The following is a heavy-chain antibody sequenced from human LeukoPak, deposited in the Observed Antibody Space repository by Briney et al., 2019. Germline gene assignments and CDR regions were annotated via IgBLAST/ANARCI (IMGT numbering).Heavy chain of an antibody. CDR2: ISAYNGNT. V-gene: IGHV1-18*01. CDR3: ARDTPYQLLEDYYYYYGMDV. D-gene: IGHD2-2*01. CDR1: GYTFTSYG. J-gene: IGHJ6*02. Sequence: ASVKVSCKASGYTFTSYGISWVRQAPGQGLEWMGWISAYNGNTNYAQKLQGRVTMTTDTSTSTAYMELRSLSSDDTAVYYCARDTPYQLLEDYYYYYGMDVWGQGTTVTVSS.